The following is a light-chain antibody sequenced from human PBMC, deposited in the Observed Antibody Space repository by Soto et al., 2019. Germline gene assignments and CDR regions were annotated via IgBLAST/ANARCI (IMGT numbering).Light chain of an antibody. V-gene: IGKV3-15*01. CDR1: QSVSSD. CDR3: QQYNNWPWT. J-gene: IGKJ1*01. CDR2: GAS. Sequence: EKVMTQSPATLSVSPGERATLSCRASQSVSSDLAWYQQKPGQAPRLLIYGASTRATGIPARFSGSGSGTEFTLIISSLQSEDFSVYYLQQYNNWPWTFVQGTKVEIK.